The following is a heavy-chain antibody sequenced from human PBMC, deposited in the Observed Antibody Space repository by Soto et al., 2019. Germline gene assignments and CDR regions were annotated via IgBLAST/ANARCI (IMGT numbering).Heavy chain of an antibody. CDR1: GGSISSSNW. CDR2: IYYNGNT. V-gene: IGHV4-4*02. Sequence: PSETLSLTCVVSGGSISSSNWWSWVRQSPGKGLEWIGEIYYNGNTTYNEFLKRRVTISIDPTKNHSSLKLSSVTAADNAVYYCARTYSGYDQAFDYWGQGTLVTVSS. D-gene: IGHD5-12*01. J-gene: IGHJ4*02. CDR3: ARTYSGYDQAFDY.